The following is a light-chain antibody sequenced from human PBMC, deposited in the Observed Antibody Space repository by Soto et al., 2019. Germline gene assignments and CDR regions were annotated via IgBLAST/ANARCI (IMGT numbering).Light chain of an antibody. CDR1: QSVSSSY. CDR2: GAS. V-gene: IGKV3-20*01. Sequence: PGERATLSCRASQSVSSSYLAWYQQKPGQAPRLLIYGASSRATGIPDRFSGSGSGTDFTLTISRLEPEDFAVYYCQQYGSSPFTFGQGTRLEIK. J-gene: IGKJ5*01. CDR3: QQYGSSPFT.